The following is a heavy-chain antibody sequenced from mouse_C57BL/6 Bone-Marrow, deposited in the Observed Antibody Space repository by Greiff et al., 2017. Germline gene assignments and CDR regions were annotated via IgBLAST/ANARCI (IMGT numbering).Heavy chain of an antibody. J-gene: IGHJ3*01. Sequence: EVKLMESGGDLVKPGGSLKLSCAASGFTFSSYGMSWVRQTPDKRLEWVATISSGGSYTYYPASVKGRFTISRDNAKNTLYLQMSSLKSEDTAMYYCARPPLCLAWFAYWGQGTLVTVSA. CDR1: GFTFSSYG. D-gene: IGHD1-1*02. CDR2: ISSGGSYT. V-gene: IGHV5-6*01. CDR3: ARPPLCLAWFAY.